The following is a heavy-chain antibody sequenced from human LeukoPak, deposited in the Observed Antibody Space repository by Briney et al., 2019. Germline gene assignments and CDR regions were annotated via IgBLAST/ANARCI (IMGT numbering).Heavy chain of an antibody. CDR3: AKEGAYCGGDCWFDAFDI. V-gene: IGHV3-23*01. Sequence: GGSLRLSCAASGFTFSSYAMSWVRQAPGKGLEWVSAISGSGGSTYYADSVKGRFTISRDNSKNTLYLQMNSLRAEDTAVYYCAKEGAYCGGDCWFDAFDIWGQGTMVTVSS. D-gene: IGHD2-21*01. CDR2: ISGSGGST. CDR1: GFTFSSYA. J-gene: IGHJ3*02.